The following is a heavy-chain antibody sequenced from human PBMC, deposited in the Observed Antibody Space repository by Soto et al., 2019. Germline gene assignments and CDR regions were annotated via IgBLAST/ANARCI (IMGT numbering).Heavy chain of an antibody. CDR3: ASAAGTGTAGLDF. Sequence: ASVKVSCKASGYTFSGFYMHWVRQAPGQGLEGMGWINPNSGGTKSAEKFQGRVNMTRDTSISTAYMELSRRTSDDTAVYYCASAAGTGTAGLDFWGQGTQVTVSS. J-gene: IGHJ4*02. V-gene: IGHV1-2*02. CDR1: GYTFSGFY. CDR2: INPNSGGT. D-gene: IGHD6-19*01.